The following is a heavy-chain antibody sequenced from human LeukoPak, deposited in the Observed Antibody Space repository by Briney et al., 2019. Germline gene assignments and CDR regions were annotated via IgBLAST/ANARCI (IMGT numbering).Heavy chain of an antibody. CDR2: IYYSGST. J-gene: IGHJ3*02. V-gene: IGHV4-59*11. Sequence: SETLSLTCTVSGGSISSHYWSWIRQPPGKGLEWIGYIYYSGSTNYNPSLKSRVTISVDTSKNQFSLKLSSVTAADTAVYYCARDRVDHSGYDKDPDAFDIWGQGPMVTVSS. D-gene: IGHD5-12*01. CDR3: ARDRVDHSGYDKDPDAFDI. CDR1: GGSISSHY.